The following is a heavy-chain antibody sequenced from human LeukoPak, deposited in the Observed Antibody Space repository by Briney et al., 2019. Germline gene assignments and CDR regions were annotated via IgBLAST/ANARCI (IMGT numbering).Heavy chain of an antibody. Sequence: QPGGSLRLSCAASGFTFSSYWMHWVRQAPGKGLVWVSRINSDGSSTSYADSVKGRFTISRDNAKNTLYLQMNSLRAEDTAVYYCARRGFNTAMVDYWGQGTLVTVSS. CDR1: GFTFSSYW. J-gene: IGHJ4*02. V-gene: IGHV3-74*01. CDR3: ARRGFNTAMVDY. D-gene: IGHD5-18*01. CDR2: INSDGSST.